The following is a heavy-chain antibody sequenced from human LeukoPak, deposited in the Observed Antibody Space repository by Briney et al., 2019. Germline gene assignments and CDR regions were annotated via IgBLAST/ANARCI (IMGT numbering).Heavy chain of an antibody. CDR2: INHSGST. D-gene: IGHD2-21*02. V-gene: IGHV4-34*01. Sequence: SETLSLTCTVSGGSISGYYWSWIRQPPGKGLEWIGEINHSGSTNYNPSLKSRVTISVDTSKNQFSLKLSSVTAADTAVYYCARRTVVTHYFDYWGQGTLVTVSS. CDR1: GGSISGYY. CDR3: ARRTVVTHYFDY. J-gene: IGHJ4*02.